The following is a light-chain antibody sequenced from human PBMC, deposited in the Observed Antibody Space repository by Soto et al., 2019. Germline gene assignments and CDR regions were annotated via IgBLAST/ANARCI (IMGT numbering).Light chain of an antibody. J-gene: IGKJ2*01. Sequence: EIVLTQSPATLSLSPGERATLSCRASQSVSSYLAWYQQKPGQAPRLLIYDASNRATGIPARFSGSGSGTAFTLPISSLEPEDFAVYYCQQRTNWPPYTFGQGTKLEI. V-gene: IGKV3-11*01. CDR2: DAS. CDR1: QSVSSY. CDR3: QQRTNWPPYT.